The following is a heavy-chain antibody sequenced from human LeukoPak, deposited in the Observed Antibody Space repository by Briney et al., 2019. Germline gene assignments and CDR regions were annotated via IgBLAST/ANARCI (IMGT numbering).Heavy chain of an antibody. V-gene: IGHV4-59*01. Sequence: SETLSLTCTVSGGSISSYYWSWIRQPPGKGLEWIGYIYYSGSTNYNPSLKSRVTISVDTSKNQFSLKLSSVTAADTAVYYCAREVAGYSYGSDYYYYYMDVWGKGTTVTISS. CDR3: AREVAGYSYGSDYYYYYMDV. J-gene: IGHJ6*03. D-gene: IGHD5-18*01. CDR1: GGSISSYY. CDR2: IYYSGST.